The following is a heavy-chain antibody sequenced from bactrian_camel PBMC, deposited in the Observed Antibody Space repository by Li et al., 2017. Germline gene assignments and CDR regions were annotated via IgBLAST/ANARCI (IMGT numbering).Heavy chain of an antibody. CDR1: GYTSSVKC. V-gene: IGHV3S53*01. CDR2: ISKFGGAT. CDR3: AASTDPLCLADFRY. J-gene: IGHJ6*01. D-gene: IGHD1*01. Sequence: HVQLVESGGGSVQTGGSLRLSCAASGYTSSVKCMGWFRQVPGKEREGVASISKFGGATYYPDSVKGRFTISQDNAENTVYLHMNSLKPADTAMYICAASTDPLCLADFRYWGQGTQVTVS.